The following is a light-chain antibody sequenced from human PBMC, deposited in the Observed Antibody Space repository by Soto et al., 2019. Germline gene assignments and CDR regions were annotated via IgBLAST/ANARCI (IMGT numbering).Light chain of an antibody. V-gene: IGKV3-15*01. CDR2: NAF. CDR1: QGVGIT. CDR3: QHYNDWPLT. Sequence: EIVMTQSPATLSVSPGEGVTLSCRASQGVGITLAWYQQKPGQTPRLLIYNAFTRATGIPARFSGSGSGTEFTLNIDSLQSEDSAVYDCQHYNDWPLTFGGGTKVEVK. J-gene: IGKJ4*01.